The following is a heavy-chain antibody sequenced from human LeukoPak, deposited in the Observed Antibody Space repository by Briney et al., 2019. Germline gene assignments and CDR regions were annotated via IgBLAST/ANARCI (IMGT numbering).Heavy chain of an antibody. J-gene: IGHJ4*02. CDR1: GFTFGNSW. CDR2: INADGSTT. D-gene: IGHD1-26*01. V-gene: IGHV3-74*01. CDR3: ARGHSIVGATGPLPRFDY. Sequence: PGGSLRLSCAASGFTFGNSWVHWVRQAPGKGLVWVSLINADGSTTTYADSVEGRFTISRDNARNTVSLQMNSLTIEDTAVYYCARGHSIVGATGPLPRFDYWGQGTLVTVSS.